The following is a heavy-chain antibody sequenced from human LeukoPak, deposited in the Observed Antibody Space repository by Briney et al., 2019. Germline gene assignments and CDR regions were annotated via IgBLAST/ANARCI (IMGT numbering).Heavy chain of an antibody. Sequence: SDTLSLPCTVSGGYLSGYYWIWIRQPAGKGREWIGRIYTSGSTNYNPYLKSRVTMSVDTSQNQFSLKLSSVTAADTAVYYCARDPSHSGGYFDYWGQGTLVTVSS. J-gene: IGHJ4*02. V-gene: IGHV4-4*07. D-gene: IGHD2-21*01. CDR1: GGYLSGYY. CDR3: ARDPSHSGGYFDY. CDR2: IYTSGST.